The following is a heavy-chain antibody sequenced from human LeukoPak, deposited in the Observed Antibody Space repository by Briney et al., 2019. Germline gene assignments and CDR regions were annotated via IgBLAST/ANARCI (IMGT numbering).Heavy chain of an antibody. V-gene: IGHV3-23*01. D-gene: IGHD6-13*01. CDR1: GFTFSSYA. CDR2: ISGSGGST. J-gene: IGHJ6*02. Sequence: PGGSLRLSCAASGFTFSSYAMSWVRQAPGKGLEWVSAISGSGGSTYYADSVKGRFTISRDNSMHTLYLQMNSLRAEDTAVYYCARAGGIAAAGMYYYTMDVWGQGTTVTVSS. CDR3: ARAGGIAAAGMYYYTMDV.